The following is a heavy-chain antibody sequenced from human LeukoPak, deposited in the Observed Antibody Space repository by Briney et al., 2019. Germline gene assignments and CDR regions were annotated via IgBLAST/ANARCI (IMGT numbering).Heavy chain of an antibody. Sequence: GGSLRLSCAASGFTFSSYAMSWVRQAPGKGLEWVSAISGSGGSTYYADSVKGRFTISRDNSKNTLYLQMNSLRAEDTAVYYCASMRIAAAGNKRGYNWFDPWGQGTLVTVSS. J-gene: IGHJ5*02. CDR2: ISGSGGST. V-gene: IGHV3-23*01. CDR3: ASMRIAAAGNKRGYNWFDP. CDR1: GFTFSSYA. D-gene: IGHD6-13*01.